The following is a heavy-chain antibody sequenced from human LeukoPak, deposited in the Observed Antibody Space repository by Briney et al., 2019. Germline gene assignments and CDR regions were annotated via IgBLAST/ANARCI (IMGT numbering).Heavy chain of an antibody. CDR3: ARVGGYSYGADF. V-gene: IGHV4-31*03. CDR2: IYYSGST. D-gene: IGHD5-18*01. J-gene: IGHJ4*02. Sequence: SQTLSLTCTVSGGSISSDGYYWSWIRQHPGKGLEWIGYIYYSGSTYYNPSLRSRVTISVDTSKNQFSLKLSSVTAADTAVYYCARVGGYSYGADFWGQGTLVTVSS. CDR1: GGSISSDGYY.